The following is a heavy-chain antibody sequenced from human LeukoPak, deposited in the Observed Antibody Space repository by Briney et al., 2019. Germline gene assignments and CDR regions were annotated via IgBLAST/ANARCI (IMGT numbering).Heavy chain of an antibody. V-gene: IGHV4-34*01. CDR1: GGSFSGYY. CDR2: INHSGST. CDR3: ARPIVYAIAAFDI. D-gene: IGHD2-8*01. J-gene: IGHJ3*02. Sequence: SETLSLTCAVYGGSFSGYYWSWIRQPPGKGLEWIGEINHSGSTNYNPSLKSRVTISVDTSKNQFSLKLSSVTAADTAVYYCARPIVYAIAAFDIWGQGTMVTVSS.